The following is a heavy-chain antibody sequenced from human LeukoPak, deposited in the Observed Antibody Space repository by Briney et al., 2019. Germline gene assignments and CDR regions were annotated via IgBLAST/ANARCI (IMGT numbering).Heavy chain of an antibody. CDR2: IWYDGSDK. D-gene: IGHD4-17*01. CDR1: GFTFSDYG. Sequence: GGSLRLSCAASGFTFSDYGMHWVRQAPGKGLEWVAVIWYDGSDKYCADSVEGRFTVSRDNSKYTLNLQMNSLRAEDTAVYYCAVVTTMTTRVNYWGQGTLVTVSS. CDR3: AVVTTMTTRVNY. J-gene: IGHJ4*02. V-gene: IGHV3-33*01.